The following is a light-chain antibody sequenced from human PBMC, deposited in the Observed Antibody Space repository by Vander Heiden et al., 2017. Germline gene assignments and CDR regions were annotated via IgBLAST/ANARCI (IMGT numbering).Light chain of an antibody. J-gene: IGLJ3*02. Sequence: QSVLTQPPSVSGAPAQRVTISCPGSSSNIGAGYDVHWYQQLPGTAPKLLIYGNSNRPSGVPDRFSGSKSGTSASLAITGLQAEDEADYYCQSYDSSLSVNWVFGGGTKLTVL. V-gene: IGLV1-40*01. CDR1: SSNIGAGYD. CDR2: GNS. CDR3: QSYDSSLSVNWV.